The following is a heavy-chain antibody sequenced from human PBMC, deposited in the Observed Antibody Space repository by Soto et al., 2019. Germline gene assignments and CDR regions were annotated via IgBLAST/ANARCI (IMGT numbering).Heavy chain of an antibody. V-gene: IGHV3-30*18. D-gene: IGHD3-22*01. CDR1: GFTFSSYG. J-gene: IGHJ4*02. Sequence: PGGSLRLSCAASGFTFSSYGIHWVRQAPGKGLEWVAGISYDGSKEYYEDSVKGRFTVSRDNSKNTVDLQMNSLRAEDTAVYYCAKDTYYYDRSGYYVFDYWCQGTLVTVSS. CDR2: ISYDGSKE. CDR3: AKDTYYYDRSGYYVFDY.